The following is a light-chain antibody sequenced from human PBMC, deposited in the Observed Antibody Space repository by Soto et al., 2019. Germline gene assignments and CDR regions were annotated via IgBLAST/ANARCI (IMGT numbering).Light chain of an antibody. CDR1: QSVSSSY. V-gene: IGKV3-20*01. CDR2: GAS. J-gene: IGKJ1*01. CDR3: QQYDSAPGT. Sequence: EIVMTQSPGTLSLSPGERATLSCRASQSVSSSYLAWYQQKPGQAPRLLIYGASSRATGIPDRFSGSGSGTDFTLTISRLEPEDFAVYYGQQYDSAPGTFGLGTKVEIK.